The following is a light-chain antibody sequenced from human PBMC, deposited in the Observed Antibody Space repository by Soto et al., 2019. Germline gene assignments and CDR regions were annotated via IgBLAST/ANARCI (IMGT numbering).Light chain of an antibody. V-gene: IGKV1-5*03. CDR3: QQYNSYSIT. CDR1: QSISSW. J-gene: IGKJ5*01. Sequence: DIRMTQSPSTLSASFGDRVTITCGASQSISSWLAWYQQKPGKAPKLLIYKASSLESGVPSRFSGSGSGTEFNLTISSLQTDDFATYYCQQYNSYSITFGQGTRLEIK. CDR2: KAS.